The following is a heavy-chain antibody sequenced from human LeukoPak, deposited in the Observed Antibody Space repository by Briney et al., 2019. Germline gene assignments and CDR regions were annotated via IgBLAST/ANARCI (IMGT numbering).Heavy chain of an antibody. CDR3: ANPNVNVLKDI. J-gene: IGHJ3*02. D-gene: IGHD2-8*01. CDR2: IFYRGGT. V-gene: IGHV4-39*07. CDR1: GGSLNTPNYY. Sequence: SETLSLTCTVSGGSLNTPNYYWGWVRQPPGKGLEWIGNIFYRGGTYYSPSLKSRVTISLDMSRNEFSLKLNSVTAADTAVYYWANPNVNVLKDIWGQGTMVTVSS.